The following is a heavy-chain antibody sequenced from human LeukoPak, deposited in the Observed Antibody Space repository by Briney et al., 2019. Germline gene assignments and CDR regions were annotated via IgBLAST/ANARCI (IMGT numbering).Heavy chain of an antibody. Sequence: GGSLRLSCAASGFTFSSYWMHWVRQAPGKGLVWVSRTNSDGSSTSYADSVKGRFTISRDNAKNTLYLQMNSLRAEDTAVYYCARRHYYGSGSPPSDYWGQGTLVTVSS. CDR1: GFTFSSYW. CDR2: TNSDGSST. V-gene: IGHV3-74*01. J-gene: IGHJ4*02. CDR3: ARRHYYGSGSPPSDY. D-gene: IGHD3-10*01.